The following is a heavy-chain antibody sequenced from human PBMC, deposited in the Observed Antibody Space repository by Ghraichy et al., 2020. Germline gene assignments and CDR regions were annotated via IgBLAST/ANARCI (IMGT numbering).Heavy chain of an antibody. D-gene: IGHD3-22*01. CDR3: AVLYVSGGGRGD. CDR1: GASVSSENLH. J-gene: IGHJ4*02. CDR2: TYPSRSP. Sequence: SETLSLTCTVSGASVSSENLHWTWIRQPPGKGLEWIGSTYPSRSPIYNPSHQIRVTVSVDTSRNHFSLNLRSVTGADAAVYYCAVLYVSGGGRGDWGQGTHVTVSS. V-gene: IGHV4-61*03.